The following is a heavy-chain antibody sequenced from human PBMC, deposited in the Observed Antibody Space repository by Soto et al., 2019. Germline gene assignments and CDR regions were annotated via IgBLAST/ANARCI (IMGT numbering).Heavy chain of an antibody. J-gene: IGHJ3*01. Sequence: EVQLVESGGGLVQPGESLRLSCAASGFTFSYYWMHWVRQAPGKGLVWVSRIHSDGSSTTYAASVKGRFSISRDNAGNTVYLLMTCLRAEDAAVYFCAIGDRGAFDLSCPGTVLTVSS. CDR2: IHSDGSST. D-gene: IGHD3-10*01. CDR3: AIGDRGAFDL. CDR1: GFTFSYYW. V-gene: IGHV3-74*01.